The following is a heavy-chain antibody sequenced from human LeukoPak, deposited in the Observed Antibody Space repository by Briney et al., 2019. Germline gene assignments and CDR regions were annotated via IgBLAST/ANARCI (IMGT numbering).Heavy chain of an antibody. D-gene: IGHD4-11*01. Sequence: PGGSLGLSCAASGFTFSSYAMSWVRQAPGKGLERVSAISGSGGSTYYADSVKGRFTISRDNSKNTLYLQMNSLRAEDTAVYYCAKLSTVTSAPPYYYFDYWGQGTLVTVSS. V-gene: IGHV3-23*01. CDR3: AKLSTVTSAPPYYYFDY. CDR2: ISGSGGST. CDR1: GFTFSSYA. J-gene: IGHJ4*02.